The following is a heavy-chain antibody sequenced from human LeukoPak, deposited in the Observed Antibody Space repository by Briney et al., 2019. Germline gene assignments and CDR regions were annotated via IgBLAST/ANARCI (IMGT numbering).Heavy chain of an antibody. Sequence: PGGSLRLSCAASEFIVSINYMTWVRQAPGKGLEWVSLIYSRGDTKYADSVKGRFAISRDNSKNTLYLQMSSLRAGDTAVYYCTRVFTARSGGYDAFDIWVQGTMVTVSS. D-gene: IGHD6-25*01. CDR3: TRVFTARSGGYDAFDI. V-gene: IGHV3-66*01. J-gene: IGHJ3*02. CDR2: IYSRGDT. CDR1: EFIVSINY.